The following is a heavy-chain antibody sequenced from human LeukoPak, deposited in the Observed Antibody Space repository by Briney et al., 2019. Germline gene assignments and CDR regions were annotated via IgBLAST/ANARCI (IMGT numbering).Heavy chain of an antibody. CDR2: INHSGST. J-gene: IGHJ6*02. Sequence: PSETLSLTCAVYGGSFSGYYWSWIRQPPGKGLEWIGEINHSGSTNYNPSLKSRDTISVDTSKNQFSLKLSSVTAADTAVYYCARHVSRGYYYYGMDVWGQGTTVTVSS. D-gene: IGHD2-8*01. V-gene: IGHV4-34*01. CDR3: ARHVSRGYYYYGMDV. CDR1: GGSFSGYY.